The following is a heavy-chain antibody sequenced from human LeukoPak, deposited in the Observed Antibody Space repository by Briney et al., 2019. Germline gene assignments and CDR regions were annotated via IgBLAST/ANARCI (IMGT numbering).Heavy chain of an antibody. J-gene: IGHJ6*03. CDR2: IKEDGSEK. D-gene: IGHD5-12*01. V-gene: IGHV3-7*01. CDR3: AREHSGYDFPGRDYYYMDV. CDR1: EFSFSIYW. Sequence: GGSLRLSCAASEFSFSIYWMSWVRQAPGKGLEWVANIKEDGSEKYYVDSVMGRFTISRDNAKKSLYLQMNSLRAEDTAVYYCAREHSGYDFPGRDYYYMDVWGKGTTVTVSS.